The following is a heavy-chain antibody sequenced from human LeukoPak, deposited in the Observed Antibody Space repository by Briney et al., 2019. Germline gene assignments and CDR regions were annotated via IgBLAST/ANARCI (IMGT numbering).Heavy chain of an antibody. CDR2: IYSGGST. J-gene: IGHJ4*02. D-gene: IGHD3-22*01. V-gene: IGHV3-53*05. CDR3: ARDYYDSSGYYLDY. CDR1: GFTVISNY. Sequence: GGSLRLSCAASGFTVISNYMSWVRQAPGKGLEWASVIYSGGSTYYADSVKGRFTISRDNSKNTLYLQMNSLRAEDTAVYYCARDYYDSSGYYLDYWGQGTLVTVSS.